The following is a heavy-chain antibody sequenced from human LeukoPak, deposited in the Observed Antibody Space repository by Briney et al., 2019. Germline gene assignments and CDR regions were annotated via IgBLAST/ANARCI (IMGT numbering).Heavy chain of an antibody. D-gene: IGHD2-2*03. V-gene: IGHV3-48*03. CDR2: IDTSATSM. Sequence: QPGGSLRLSCAVSGFTFSNFEMNWVRQAPGKGLECVSHIDTSATSMHYADSVKGLFTISRDNAKNSLFLQMNSLRAEDTAVYYCVTDRPGVMDFDFWGQGTLVTVSS. CDR1: GFTFSNFE. J-gene: IGHJ4*02. CDR3: VTDRPGVMDFDF.